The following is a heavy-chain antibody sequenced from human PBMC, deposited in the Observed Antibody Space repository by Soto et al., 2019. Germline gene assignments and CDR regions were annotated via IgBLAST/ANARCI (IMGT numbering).Heavy chain of an antibody. CDR1: GGSFSGYY. D-gene: IGHD1-26*01. J-gene: IGHJ5*02. CDR3: ACGTWDLRFDP. CDR2: INHIGGT. V-gene: IGHV4-34*01. Sequence: VQLQQWGAGLLKPSETLSLTCAVYGGSFSGYYWSWIRQPPGKGLEWIGEINHIGGTNYYPSLNSRVTISLDTSKKQFPLRLSSVTAADTAVYYCACGTWDLRFDPWGQGTLVTVSS.